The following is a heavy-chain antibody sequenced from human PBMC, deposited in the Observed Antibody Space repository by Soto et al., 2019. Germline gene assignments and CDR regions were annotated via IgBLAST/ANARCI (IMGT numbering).Heavy chain of an antibody. V-gene: IGHV4-59*01. CDR2: IYYTGST. D-gene: IGHD3-22*01. Sequence: SETLSLTCTVSGGSISSYYWSWIRQPPGKGLEWIGYIYYTGSTNYNPSLMSRVTISVDTSKNQFSLKLNSVTAADTAVYYCARVPRGHYYDGSGYSHFDYWGQGTLVTVSS. J-gene: IGHJ4*02. CDR1: GGSISSYY. CDR3: ARVPRGHYYDGSGYSHFDY.